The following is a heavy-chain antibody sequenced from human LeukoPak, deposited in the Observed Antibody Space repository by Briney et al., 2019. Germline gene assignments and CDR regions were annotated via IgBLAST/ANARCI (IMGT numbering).Heavy chain of an antibody. CDR1: GFSFSNYA. J-gene: IGHJ4*02. V-gene: IGHV3-23*01. D-gene: IGHD6-19*01. Sequence: GGSLRLSCAASGFSFSNYAMSWVRQAPGKGLEWVSGVSVSGASTYSEDSVKGRFIIPRDNSKNTVFLQMNGLRAEDTAVYYCARQHTGWYIDYWGQGILVTVSS. CDR3: ARQHTGWYIDY. CDR2: VSVSGAST.